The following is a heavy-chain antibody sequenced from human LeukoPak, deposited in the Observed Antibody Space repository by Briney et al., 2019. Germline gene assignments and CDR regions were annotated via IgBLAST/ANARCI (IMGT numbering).Heavy chain of an antibody. Sequence: GGSLRLSCAASGFTFSDYYMSWIRQAPGKGLEWVSYIGSSGSTIYYADSVKGRFTISRDNAKNSLYLQMNSLRAEDTAVYYCAREPITIFGVVTNYFDYWGQGTPVTVSS. V-gene: IGHV3-11*04. CDR2: IGSSGSTI. CDR1: GFTFSDYY. CDR3: AREPITIFGVVTNYFDY. D-gene: IGHD3-3*01. J-gene: IGHJ4*02.